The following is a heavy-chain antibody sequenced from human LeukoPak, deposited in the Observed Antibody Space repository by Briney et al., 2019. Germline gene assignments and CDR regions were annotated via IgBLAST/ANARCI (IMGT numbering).Heavy chain of an antibody. V-gene: IGHV4-39*01. Sequence: PSETLSLTCTVSGGSINSSDYYWGWIRQPPGKGLEGIGSIYHSGSMYASLKSRVTISVDTSKNQFSLKMSSVTAADTAVYYCARHATSSTPGPPYDYWGQGTLVTVSS. CDR1: GGSINSSDYY. CDR2: IYHSGSM. J-gene: IGHJ4*02. CDR3: ARHATSSTPGPPYDY. D-gene: IGHD5-24*01.